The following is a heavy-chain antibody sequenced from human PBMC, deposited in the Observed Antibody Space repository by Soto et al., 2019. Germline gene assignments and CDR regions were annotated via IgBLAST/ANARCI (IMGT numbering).Heavy chain of an antibody. Sequence: EVQLVEAGGGLVQPGGSLRLSCAASGFTFSSYSMNWVRQAPGKGLEWVSYISSSSSTIYYEDSVKGRFTISRDNAKNSLYLQMNSLRDEDTAVYYCAREDSSGYLLCDYWGQGTLVTVSS. CDR2: ISSSSSTI. D-gene: IGHD3-22*01. CDR1: GFTFSSYS. CDR3: AREDSSGYLLCDY. J-gene: IGHJ4*02. V-gene: IGHV3-48*02.